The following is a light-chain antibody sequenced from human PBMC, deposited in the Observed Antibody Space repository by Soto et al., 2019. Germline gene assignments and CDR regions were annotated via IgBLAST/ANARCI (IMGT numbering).Light chain of an antibody. CDR2: GAS. CDR3: QQYGSSIPIT. J-gene: IGKJ5*01. Sequence: EIVLTQSPGTLSLSPGERSTLSCRAIQSVSSSDLAWYQQKPRQAPRLLIYGASSRATGIPDRLSGSGSGTDFTLTISRLEPEDFAVYYCQQYGSSIPITFGQGTRLEIK. V-gene: IGKV3-20*01. CDR1: QSVSSSD.